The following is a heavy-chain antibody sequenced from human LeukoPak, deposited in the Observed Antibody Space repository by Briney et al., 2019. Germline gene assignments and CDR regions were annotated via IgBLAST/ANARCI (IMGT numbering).Heavy chain of an antibody. CDR3: ARGNLRFLEWLSDGYYYYMDV. Sequence: ASVKVSCKASGYTFTGYYMHWVRQAPGQGLEWMGWIHPNSGGTNYAQKFQGRVTMTRDTSISTAYMELSRLRSDDTAVYYCARGNLRFLEWLSDGYYYYMDVWGKGTTVTVSS. CDR1: GYTFTGYY. CDR2: IHPNSGGT. V-gene: IGHV1-2*02. J-gene: IGHJ6*03. D-gene: IGHD3-3*01.